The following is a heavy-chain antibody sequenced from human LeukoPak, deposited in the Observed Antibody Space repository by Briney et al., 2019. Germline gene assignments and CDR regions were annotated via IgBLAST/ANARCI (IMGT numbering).Heavy chain of an antibody. Sequence: SETLSLTRAVYGGSFSGYYWSWIRQPPGKGLEWIGEINHSGSTNYNPSLKSRVTISVDTSKNQFSLKLSSVTAADTAVYYCARGTYNWNEINWFDPWGQGTLVTVSS. J-gene: IGHJ5*02. CDR2: INHSGST. CDR3: ARGTYNWNEINWFDP. D-gene: IGHD1-1*01. V-gene: IGHV4-34*01. CDR1: GGSFSGYY.